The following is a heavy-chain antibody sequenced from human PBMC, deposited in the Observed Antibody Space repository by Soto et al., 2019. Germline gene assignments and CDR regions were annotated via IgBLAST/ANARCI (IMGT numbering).Heavy chain of an antibody. Sequence: PGGSLRLSCAASGFTVSSYWMSWVRQAPGKGLEWVANIKQDGSEKYYVDSVKGRFTISRDNAKNSLYLQMNSLRAEDTAVYYCARARSGIHGYWGQGTLVTVSS. CDR2: IKQDGSEK. CDR1: GFTVSSYW. V-gene: IGHV3-7*04. J-gene: IGHJ4*02. D-gene: IGHD1-26*01. CDR3: ARARSGIHGY.